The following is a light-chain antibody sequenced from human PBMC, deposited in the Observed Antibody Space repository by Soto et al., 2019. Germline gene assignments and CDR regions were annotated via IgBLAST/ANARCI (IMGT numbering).Light chain of an antibody. V-gene: IGKV3-11*01. CDR2: DAS. Sequence: IVLTQSPATLSLSPGERVTLSCRASESVKTFLAWYQQKPGQAPRLLIYDASNRATGIPARFSGGGSGTEFTLTISSLESDDSAVYYCQQCKTWRALRFGGGTKVEI. CDR1: ESVKTF. J-gene: IGKJ4*02. CDR3: QQCKTWRALR.